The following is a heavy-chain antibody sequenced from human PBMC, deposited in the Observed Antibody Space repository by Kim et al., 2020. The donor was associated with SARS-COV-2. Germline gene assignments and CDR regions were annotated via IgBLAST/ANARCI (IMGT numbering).Heavy chain of an antibody. J-gene: IGHJ5*02. CDR1: GFTFSSYW. CDR2: RKPDGSDK. D-gene: IGHD6-6*01. V-gene: IGHV3-7*01. CDR3: ATNPRYSSSS. Sequence: GGSLRLSCAASGFTFSSYWMSWVRQAPGKGLEWVANRKPDGSDKYYVDSVKGRFTVSRDNAKNSLYLQMSSLRAEDTAVYYCATNPRYSSSSWGQGTLVTVSS.